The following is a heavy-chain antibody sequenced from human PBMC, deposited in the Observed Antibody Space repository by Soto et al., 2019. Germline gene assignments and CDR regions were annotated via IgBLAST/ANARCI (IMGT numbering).Heavy chain of an antibody. CDR3: AREEAYYYDSSGYYHGYFDY. D-gene: IGHD3-22*01. CDR1: GGTFSSYA. J-gene: IGHJ4*02. Sequence: GASVKVSCKASGGTFSSYAISWVRQEPGQGLEWMGGIIPIFGTANYAQKFQGRVTITADESTSTAYMELSSLRSEDTAVYYCAREEAYYYDSSGYYHGYFDYWGQGTLVTVSS. CDR2: IIPIFGTA. V-gene: IGHV1-69*13.